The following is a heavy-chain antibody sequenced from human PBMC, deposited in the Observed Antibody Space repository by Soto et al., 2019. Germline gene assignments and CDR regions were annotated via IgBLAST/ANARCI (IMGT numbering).Heavy chain of an antibody. CDR3: ATMGFCGPGCYSFDY. CDR2: FDPEGSDT. Sequence: GXSVEVSFKVSGYTLIELAIHWVRQAPGKGFEWMGGFDPEGSDTIYAQKFQGRVTMTSDTSTETAYMELESLTSEDTAFYYCATMGFCGPGCYSFDYWGQGTLVTVSS. J-gene: IGHJ4*02. CDR1: GYTLIELA. D-gene: IGHD2-21*02. V-gene: IGHV1-24*01.